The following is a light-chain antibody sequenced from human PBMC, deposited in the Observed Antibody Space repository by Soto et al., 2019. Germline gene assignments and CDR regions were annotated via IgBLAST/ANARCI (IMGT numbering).Light chain of an antibody. CDR2: GAF. CDR3: QQRNIWPPVT. Sequence: VLTQSPGTLSFSPGDRATLSCRGSQSVSSSYLAWYQQKAGQAPRLIIYGAFNRATGIPARFIGSGSGTDFTLTINSLEPEDFAVYYCQQRNIWPPVTCGQGTRLEI. CDR1: QSVSSSY. J-gene: IGKJ5*01. V-gene: IGKV3D-20*02.